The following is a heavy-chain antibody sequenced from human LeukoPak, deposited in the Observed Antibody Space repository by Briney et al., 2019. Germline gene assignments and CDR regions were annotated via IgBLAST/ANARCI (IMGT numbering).Heavy chain of an antibody. V-gene: IGHV1-69*01. CDR2: IIPIFGTA. CDR1: GGTFSSYA. J-gene: IGHJ3*02. Sequence: SSVKVSCKASGGTFSSYAISWVRQAPGQGLEWMGGIIPIFGTANYAQKFQGRVTITADESTSTAYMELSSLRSEDTAVYYCARAGGRPVDFDIWGQGTMVTVSS. D-gene: IGHD4-23*01. CDR3: ARAGGRPVDFDI.